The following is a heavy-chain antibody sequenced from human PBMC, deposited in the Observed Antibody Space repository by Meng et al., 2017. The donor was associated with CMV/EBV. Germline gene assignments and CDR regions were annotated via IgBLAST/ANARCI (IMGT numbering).Heavy chain of an antibody. CDR2: IIPILGIA. V-gene: IGHV1-69*10. CDR1: GGTFSSYA. CDR3: ASRGITIFGVKTYYYYGMDV. J-gene: IGHJ6*02. D-gene: IGHD3-3*01. Sequence: SVKVSCKAFGGTFSSYAISWVRQAPGQGLEWMGGIIPILGIANYAQKFQGRVTITADKSTSTAYMELSSLRSEDTAVYYCASRGITIFGVKTYYYYGMDVWGQGTTVTVSS.